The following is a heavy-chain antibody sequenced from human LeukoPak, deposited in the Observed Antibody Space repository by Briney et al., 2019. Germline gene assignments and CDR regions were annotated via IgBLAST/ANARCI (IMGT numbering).Heavy chain of an antibody. D-gene: IGHD2-2*01. V-gene: IGHV3-7*01. CDR1: GFTFSSYW. CDR2: IKQDGSEK. J-gene: IGHJ5*02. CDR3: ARDDCSSISCYHNWFDP. Sequence: GGSLRLSCAASGFTFSSYWMSSVRQARGKGLEWVANIKQDGSEKYYVDSVKGRFTISRDNAKNSLYLQMNSLRAEDTAVYYCARDDCSSISCYHNWFDPWGQGTLVSVSS.